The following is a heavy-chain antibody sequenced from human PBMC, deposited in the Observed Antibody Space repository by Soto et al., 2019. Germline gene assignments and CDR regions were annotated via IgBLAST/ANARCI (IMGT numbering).Heavy chain of an antibody. V-gene: IGHV1-24*01. CDR1: GYTLTELS. CDR2: FDHVDGET. D-gene: IGHD3-3*01. Sequence: QVQLVQSGAEVKKPGASVKVSCKVSGYTLTELSMHLVRQSPGKGLAWMGGFDHVDGETIYAQKFQGRVTMTEETSTDTAYIELSSLRSEDTAVYYWATKAARFLEWLLYGLFEPWGQGTLVTVSS. CDR3: ATKAARFLEWLLYGLFEP. J-gene: IGHJ5*02.